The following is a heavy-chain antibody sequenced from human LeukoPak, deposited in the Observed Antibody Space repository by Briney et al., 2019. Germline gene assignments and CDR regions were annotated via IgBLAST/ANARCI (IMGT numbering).Heavy chain of an antibody. CDR1: GFTFSNFG. CDR2: ISSSSSYI. J-gene: IGHJ2*01. D-gene: IGHD4-17*01. CDR3: ARSGDYVLWYFDL. V-gene: IGHV3-21*01. Sequence: GGSLRLSCVASGFTFSNFGVHWVRQAPGKGLEWVSSISSSSSYIYYADSVKGRFTISRDNAKNSLYLQMNSLRAEDTAVYYCARSGDYVLWYFDLWGRGTLVAVSS.